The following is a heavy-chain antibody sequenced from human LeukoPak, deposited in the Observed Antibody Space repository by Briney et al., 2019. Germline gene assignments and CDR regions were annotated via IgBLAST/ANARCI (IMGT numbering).Heavy chain of an antibody. CDR1: GITLSNYG. CDR2: LSGIAGGT. Sequence: PGGSLRLSCSVSGITLSNYGMSSVRQAPGKGLEWVAGLSGIAGGTNYADPVKGRFTISRDNARNTLYLQMSSLRAEDTAVYFCARRGFVIRSLLLVGFHKEAYYFDYWGQGALVTVSS. D-gene: IGHD2-21*01. J-gene: IGHJ4*02. CDR3: ARRGFVIRSLLLVGFHKEAYYFDY. V-gene: IGHV3-23*01.